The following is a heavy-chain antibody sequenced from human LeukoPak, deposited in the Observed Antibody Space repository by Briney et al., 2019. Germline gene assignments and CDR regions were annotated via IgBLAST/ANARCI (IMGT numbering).Heavy chain of an antibody. Sequence: PSETLSLICTVSGGFVSSGSYYWTWIRQPPGKGLEWIGYISYSGSTNYNPSLKSRVTISVDTSKNQFSLNLSSVTAADTAVYYCARRGSGGRSFDIWGQGTMVTVSS. J-gene: IGHJ3*02. CDR2: ISYSGST. CDR1: GGFVSSGSYY. V-gene: IGHV4-61*01. D-gene: IGHD2-15*01. CDR3: ARRGSGGRSFDI.